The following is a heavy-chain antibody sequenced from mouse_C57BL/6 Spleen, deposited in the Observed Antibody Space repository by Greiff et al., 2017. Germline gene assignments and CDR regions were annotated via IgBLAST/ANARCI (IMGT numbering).Heavy chain of an antibody. CDR3: GRGQFYTTVVAPSY. CDR2: INPNNGGT. V-gene: IGHV1-26*01. Sequence: VQLQQSGPELVKPGASVKISCKASGYTFTDYYMNWVKQRHGTSLEWIGDINPNNGGTSNNKKFKGKATLTVDKSSSTAYMELRSLTSEDAAVYCCGRGQFYTTVVAPSYWGHGTTLTASS. D-gene: IGHD1-1*01. CDR1: GYTFTDYY. J-gene: IGHJ2*01.